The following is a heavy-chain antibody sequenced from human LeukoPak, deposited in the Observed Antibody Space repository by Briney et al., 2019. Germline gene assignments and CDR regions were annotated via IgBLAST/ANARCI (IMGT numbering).Heavy chain of an antibody. CDR2: IWYDGSNK. Sequence: GGSLRLSCAASGFTFSSSGMHWVRQAPGKGLEWVAVIWYDGSNKYYADSVKGRFTISRDNSKNTLYLQMNSLRAEDTAVYYCARLTGDDAFDIWGQGTMVTVSS. CDR1: GFTFSSSG. CDR3: ARLTGDDAFDI. D-gene: IGHD7-27*01. J-gene: IGHJ3*02. V-gene: IGHV3-33*01.